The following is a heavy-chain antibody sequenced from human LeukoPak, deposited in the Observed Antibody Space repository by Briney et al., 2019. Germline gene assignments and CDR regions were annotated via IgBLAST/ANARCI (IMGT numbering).Heavy chain of an antibody. CDR3: ASIPKATGPSYYDFWSGYYEGGGFDY. D-gene: IGHD3-3*01. CDR1: GYTFTDYY. V-gene: IGHV1-2*04. CDR2: INPNNFDT. Sequence: GASVKVSCKASGYTFTDYYIHWVRQAPGQGLEWMGWINPNNFDTKYAQKFQGSVTMTRDTSIATAYMELRRLTSDDTAVYYCASIPKATGPSYYDFWSGYYEGGGFDYWGQGTLVTVSS. J-gene: IGHJ4*02.